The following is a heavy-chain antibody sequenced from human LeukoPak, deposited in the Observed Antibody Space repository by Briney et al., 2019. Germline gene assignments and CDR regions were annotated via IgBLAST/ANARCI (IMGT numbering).Heavy chain of an antibody. D-gene: IGHD1-26*01. CDR1: GGSISSNAYY. Sequence: SETLSLTCTVSGGSISSNAYYWAWIRQPPGKGLEWIGSIYSSVSTYYDPSLKSRVTISVDTSKNQFSLRLSSVTAADTALYYCAYSGSYGHLGYWGQGIPVTVAS. CDR3: AYSGSYGHLGY. J-gene: IGHJ4*02. CDR2: IYSSVST. V-gene: IGHV4-39*01.